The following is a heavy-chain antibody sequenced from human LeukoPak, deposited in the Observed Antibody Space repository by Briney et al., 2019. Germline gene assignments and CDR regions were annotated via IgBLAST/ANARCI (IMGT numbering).Heavy chain of an antibody. J-gene: IGHJ4*02. CDR3: ARKGEEWELIISD. V-gene: IGHV3-7*01. CDR2: IKQDGSEK. Sequence: PTGGSLRLSCAASGLTFSSYWMSWVRQAPGKGLEWVANIKQDGSEKYYVDSVKGRFTISRDNAKNSLYLQMNSLRAEDTAVYYCARKGEEWELIISDWGQGTLVTVSS. CDR1: GLTFSSYW. D-gene: IGHD1-26*01.